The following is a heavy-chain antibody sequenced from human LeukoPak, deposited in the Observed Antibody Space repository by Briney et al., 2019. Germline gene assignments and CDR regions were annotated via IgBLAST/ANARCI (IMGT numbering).Heavy chain of an antibody. CDR1: GLAFHNYA. V-gene: IGHV3-9*01. J-gene: IGHJ6*02. CDR3: AKDTGGNGAYFYAMDV. CDR2: INWNSDTK. D-gene: IGHD4-23*01. Sequence: PGRSLRLSCVGSGLAFHNYAMHWVRRPPGKGLEWVSAINWNSDTKAYADSVKGRFTISRDRARNSLYLQMDSLRPEDTALYSCAKDTGGNGAYFYAMDVWGQGTSVTVSS.